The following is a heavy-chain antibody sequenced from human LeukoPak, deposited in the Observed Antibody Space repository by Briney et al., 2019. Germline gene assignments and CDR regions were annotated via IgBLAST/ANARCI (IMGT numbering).Heavy chain of an antibody. D-gene: IGHD1-26*01. CDR3: ARDLPRGSYSYFDY. J-gene: IGHJ4*02. V-gene: IGHV1-46*01. CDR1: GYTFTSYY. Sequence: ASVKVSCKASGYTFTSYYMHWVRQAPGQGLEWMGIINPSGGSSSYAQKFQGRVTITADESTSTAYMELSSLRSEDTAVYYCARDLPRGSYSYFDYWGQGTLVTVSS. CDR2: INPSGGSS.